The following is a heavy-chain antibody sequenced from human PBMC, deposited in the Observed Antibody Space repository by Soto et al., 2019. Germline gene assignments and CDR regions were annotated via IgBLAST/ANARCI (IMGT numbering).Heavy chain of an antibody. Sequence: ESGGGVVQPGRSLRLSCAASGFTFSRHGMHWIRQAPGKGLEWVAVIPYDGSHQYYADSVKGRFSISRDNSKNTLYLQMNSLRAEDTAVYYCAKLRVLEWEVQESDYWGQGTLVSVSS. V-gene: IGHV3-30*18. CDR3: AKLRVLEWEVQESDY. D-gene: IGHD3-3*01. CDR1: GFTFSRHG. J-gene: IGHJ4*02. CDR2: IPYDGSHQ.